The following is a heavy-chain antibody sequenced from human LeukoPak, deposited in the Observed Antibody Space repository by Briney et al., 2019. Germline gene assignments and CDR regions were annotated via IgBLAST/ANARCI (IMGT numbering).Heavy chain of an antibody. V-gene: IGHV3-23*01. CDR2: IGGSGGST. J-gene: IGHJ4*02. Sequence: GGSLRLSCEASGFSFSSYAMTWVRQAPGKGLEWVSAIGGSGGSTYYADSVKGRFTISRDNSKNTLYLQMNSLRAEDTAVYFCAKGGSSGWYEILDYWGQGTLVTVSS. CDR1: GFSFSSYA. D-gene: IGHD6-19*01. CDR3: AKGGSSGWYEILDY.